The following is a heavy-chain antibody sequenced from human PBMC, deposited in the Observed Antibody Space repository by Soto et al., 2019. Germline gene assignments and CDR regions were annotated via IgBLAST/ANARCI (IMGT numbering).Heavy chain of an antibody. CDR1: GFTVSSNY. D-gene: IGHD6-19*01. CDR2: IYSGGST. Sequence: EVQLMESGGGLVQPGGSLRLSCAASGFTVSSNYMSWVRQAPGKGLEWVSVIYSGGSTYYSDSAKGRFTISRHNSNITLYLQMSSRRAEDTAVYYCARESRSRGLAWYFGLWGRGTLVTVFS. CDR3: ARESRSRGLAWYFGL. V-gene: IGHV3-66*01. J-gene: IGHJ2*01.